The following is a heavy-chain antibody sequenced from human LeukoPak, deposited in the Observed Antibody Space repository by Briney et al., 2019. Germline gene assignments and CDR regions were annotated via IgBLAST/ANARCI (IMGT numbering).Heavy chain of an antibody. CDR1: GGSISSYY. D-gene: IGHD2-8*01. CDR2: IYISGST. J-gene: IGHJ4*02. CDR3: AREMGYCTNGVCPFDY. Sequence: KPSETLSLTCTVSGGSISSYYWSWIRQPAGKGLEWIGRIYISGSTNYNPSLKSRVTISVDTSKNQFSLKLSSVTAADTAVYYCAREMGYCTNGVCPFDYWGQGTLVTVSS. V-gene: IGHV4-4*07.